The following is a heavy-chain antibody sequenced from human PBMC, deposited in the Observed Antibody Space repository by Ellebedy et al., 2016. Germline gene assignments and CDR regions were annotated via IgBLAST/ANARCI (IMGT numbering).Heavy chain of an antibody. Sequence: SETLSLXXTVSGGSISSGDYYWSWIRQPPGKGLEWIGYIYYSGSTYYNPSLKSRVTISVDTSKNQFSLKLSSVTAADTAVYYCARDLRLPYYYDSSGYYSYGMDVWGQGTTVTVSS. V-gene: IGHV4-30-4*01. CDR3: ARDLRLPYYYDSSGYYSYGMDV. D-gene: IGHD3-22*01. CDR1: GGSISSGDYY. CDR2: IYYSGST. J-gene: IGHJ6*02.